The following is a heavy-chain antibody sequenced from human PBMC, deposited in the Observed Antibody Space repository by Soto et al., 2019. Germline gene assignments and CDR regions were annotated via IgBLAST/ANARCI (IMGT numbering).Heavy chain of an antibody. D-gene: IGHD6-19*01. CDR1: GYTVTDYA. J-gene: IGHJ4*02. Sequence: QVHLVQSGAEVKKPGASVKVSCKASGYTVTDYAIYWVRQAPGQSLEWMGWITPGNGKTRYWEKCQGRVTITWDTSATTAYMEVSSLRSEDTAVYYCARGHSGWYYLGDNWGQGTLVTVSS. CDR3: ARGHSGWYYLGDN. V-gene: IGHV1-3*01. CDR2: ITPGNGKT.